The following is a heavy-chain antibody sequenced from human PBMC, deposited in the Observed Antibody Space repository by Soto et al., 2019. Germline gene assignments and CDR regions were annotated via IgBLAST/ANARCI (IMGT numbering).Heavy chain of an antibody. V-gene: IGHV3-30-3*01. J-gene: IGHJ6*02. CDR3: AREKSDIVLMVYATDYYYGMDV. CDR1: GFTFSSYA. D-gene: IGHD2-8*01. Sequence: QVQLVESGGGVVQPGRSLRLSCAASGFTFSSYAMHWVRQAPGKGLEWVAVISYDGSNKYYADSVKGRFTISRDNSKNTLYLQMNSLRAEDTAVYYCAREKSDIVLMVYATDYYYGMDVWGQGTTVTVSS. CDR2: ISYDGSNK.